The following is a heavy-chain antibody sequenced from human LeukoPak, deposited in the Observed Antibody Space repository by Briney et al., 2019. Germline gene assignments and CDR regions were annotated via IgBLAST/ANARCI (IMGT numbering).Heavy chain of an antibody. CDR3: ARDVLR. Sequence: GGSLRLSCAASGFTFSTYWMHWVRQAPGKGLVWVSHINTDGSSATYADSVKGRFTISRENAKNTLYLQMNSLRPEDTAVYYCARDVLRRGQGILVTVSS. CDR1: GFTFSTYW. CDR2: INTDGSSA. V-gene: IGHV3-74*01. J-gene: IGHJ4*02. D-gene: IGHD5/OR15-5a*01.